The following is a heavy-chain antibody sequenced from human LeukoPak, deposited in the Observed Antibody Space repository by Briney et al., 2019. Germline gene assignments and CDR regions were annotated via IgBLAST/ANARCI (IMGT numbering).Heavy chain of an antibody. CDR2: INHSGST. D-gene: IGHD3-22*01. V-gene: IGHV4-34*01. Sequence: PSETLSLTCAVYGGSFSGYYWSWIRQPPGKGLEWIGEINHSGSTNYNPSPKSRVTISVDTSKNQFSLKLSSVTAADTAVYYCARPAAYYYDSSGYPEGYYFDYWGQGTLVTVSS. CDR1: GGSFSGYY. J-gene: IGHJ4*02. CDR3: ARPAAYYYDSSGYPEGYYFDY.